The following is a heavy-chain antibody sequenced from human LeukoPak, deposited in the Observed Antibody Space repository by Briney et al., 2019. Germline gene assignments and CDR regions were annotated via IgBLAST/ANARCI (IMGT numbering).Heavy chain of an antibody. CDR1: GFTFSNFW. V-gene: IGHV3-74*01. CDR3: ASPDYYGSGSYHY. CDR2: IYGDGSFT. J-gene: IGHJ4*02. D-gene: IGHD3-10*01. Sequence: GGSLRLSCAASGFTFSNFWMHWVRQAPGKGLVWVALIYGDGSFTRYADSVKGRFTISRDNAKNTVYLQMNSLRVEDTAVYYCASPDYYGSGSYHYWGQGTLVTVSS.